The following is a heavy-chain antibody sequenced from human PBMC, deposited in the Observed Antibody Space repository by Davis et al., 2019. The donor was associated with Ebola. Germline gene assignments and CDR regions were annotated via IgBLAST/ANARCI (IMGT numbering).Heavy chain of an antibody. V-gene: IGHV1-69*05. Sequence: SSVKVSCKASGGTFSSYAISWVRQAPGQGLEWMGGIIPIFGTANYAQKFQGRVSMTRNTSISTAYMELSSLRSEDTAVYYCARGWYSSSWPTGYYYYGMDVWGQGTTVTVSS. CDR3: ARGWYSSSWPTGYYYYGMDV. CDR1: GGTFSSYA. J-gene: IGHJ6*02. D-gene: IGHD6-13*01. CDR2: IIPIFGTA.